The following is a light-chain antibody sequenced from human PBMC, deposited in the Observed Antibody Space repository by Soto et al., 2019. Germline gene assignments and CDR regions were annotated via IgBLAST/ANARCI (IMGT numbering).Light chain of an antibody. CDR1: QSILYSSNNKNY. V-gene: IGKV4-1*01. J-gene: IGKJ1*01. CDR3: HQYHSSPWT. CDR2: WAS. Sequence: VMTQSPDSLAVSLGERATINCKSSQSILYSSNNKNYLAWYQQKPGQPPKLLIYWASTRASGVPVRFSGSGSGTDFTLTISSLQAVDVALYFCHQYHSSPWTFGQGTKVEIK.